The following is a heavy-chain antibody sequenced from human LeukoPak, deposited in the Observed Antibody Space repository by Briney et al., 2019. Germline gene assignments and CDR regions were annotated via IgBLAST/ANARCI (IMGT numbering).Heavy chain of an antibody. CDR3: ARGLVVPTTDY. D-gene: IGHD2-2*01. CDR2: IYYSGST. J-gene: IGHJ4*02. CDR1: GGSISSSYYY. V-gene: IGHV4-39*01. Sequence: PSETLSLTCTVSGGSISSSYYYWGWIRQPPGKGLEWIGSIYYSGSTYYNPSLKSRVTISVDTSKNQFSLKLSSVTAADTAVYYCARGLVVPTTDYWGRGTLVTVSS.